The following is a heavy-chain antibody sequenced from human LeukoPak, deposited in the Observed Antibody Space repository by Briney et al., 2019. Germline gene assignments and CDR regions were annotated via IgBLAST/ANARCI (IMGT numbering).Heavy chain of an antibody. Sequence: QPGKSLRLSCAVSGFTFSSFPFHGSPQPPAKGLNGGAAISTDGSYKYHGDSVKGRFTISRDNPMNTLYLQMNGLRPDDTAVYYCARSLIPGRWYFDLWGRGTLVTVSS. V-gene: IGHV3-30*04. CDR1: GFTFSSFP. CDR2: ISTDGSYK. J-gene: IGHJ2*01. D-gene: IGHD3-16*01. CDR3: ARSLIPGRWYFDL.